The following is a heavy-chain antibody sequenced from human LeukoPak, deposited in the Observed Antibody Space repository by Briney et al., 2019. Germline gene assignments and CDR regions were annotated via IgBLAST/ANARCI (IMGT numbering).Heavy chain of an antibody. CDR2: ISSNGGST. V-gene: IGHV3-64*01. J-gene: IGHJ4*02. CDR1: GFTFSSYA. D-gene: IGHD3-3*01. CDR3: ARVRRGNYDFWSGYYNDLLFEGQDY. Sequence: SGGSLRLSCAASGFTFSSYAMHWVRQAPGKGLEYVSAISSNGGSTYYANSVKGRFTISRDNSKNTLYLQMNSLRSDDTAVYYCARVRRGNYDFWSGYYNDLLFEGQDYWGQGTLVTVSS.